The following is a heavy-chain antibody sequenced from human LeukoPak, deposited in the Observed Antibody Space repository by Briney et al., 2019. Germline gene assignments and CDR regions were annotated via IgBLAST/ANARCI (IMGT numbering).Heavy chain of an antibody. V-gene: IGHV3-30*18. CDR2: ISYDGSNK. D-gene: IGHD3-3*01. CDR3: AKYYDFWTLRRGYFDY. J-gene: IGHJ4*02. CDR1: GFTFSSYG. Sequence: GGSLRFSCAASGFTFSSYGMHWVRQAPGKGLEWVAVISYDGSNKYYADSVKGRFTISRDNSKNTLYLQMNSLRAEDTAVYYCAKYYDFWTLRRGYFDYWGQGTLVTVSS.